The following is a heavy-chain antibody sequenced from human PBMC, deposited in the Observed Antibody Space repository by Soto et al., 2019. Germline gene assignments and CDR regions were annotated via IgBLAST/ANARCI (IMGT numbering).Heavy chain of an antibody. CDR1: GFTFSSYG. D-gene: IGHD6-13*01. CDR2: ISYDGYNK. CDR3: AKAGQQLTNYYYYGMDV. J-gene: IGHJ6*02. Sequence: QVQLVESGGGVVQPGRSLRLSCAASGFTFSSYGMHWVRQAPGKGLEWVAVISYDGYNKYYADSVKGRFTISRDSSKNTLYLQMNSLRAEDTAVYYCAKAGQQLTNYYYYGMDVWGQGTTVTVSS. V-gene: IGHV3-30*18.